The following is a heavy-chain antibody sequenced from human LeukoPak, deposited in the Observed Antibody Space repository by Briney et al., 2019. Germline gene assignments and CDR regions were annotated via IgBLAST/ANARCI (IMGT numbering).Heavy chain of an antibody. V-gene: IGHV3-23*01. CDR2: ISCSGDST. J-gene: IGHJ3*02. CDR3: AINRGSSTSCYESCAFDI. Sequence: PGGSLRLSCAASGFAFTTCAINWVRRAPGKGLEWVSTISCSGDSTYYADSVKGRFTISRDNAKNSLYLQMNSLRAEDTAVYYCAINRGSSTSCYESCAFDIWGQGTMVTVSS. CDR1: GFAFTTCA. D-gene: IGHD2-2*01.